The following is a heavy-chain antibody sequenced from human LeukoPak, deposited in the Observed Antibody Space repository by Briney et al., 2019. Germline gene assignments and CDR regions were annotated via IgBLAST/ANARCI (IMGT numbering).Heavy chain of an antibody. J-gene: IGHJ6*03. D-gene: IGHD3-10*01. Sequence: ASVKVSCKASGYTFTGYYMHWVRQAPGQGLEWMGWTNPNSGDTNYAQKFQGGVTMTRDTSISTAYMELSRLRSDDTAVYYCARGVTGIYYYYYMDVWGKGTTVTVSS. V-gene: IGHV1-2*02. CDR1: GYTFTGYY. CDR3: ARGVTGIYYYYYMDV. CDR2: TNPNSGDT.